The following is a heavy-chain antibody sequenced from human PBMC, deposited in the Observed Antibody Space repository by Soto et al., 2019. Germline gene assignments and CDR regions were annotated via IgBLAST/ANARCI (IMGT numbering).Heavy chain of an antibody. J-gene: IGHJ4*02. CDR1: GFTFSSYA. CDR2: ISDSGDNT. D-gene: IGHD6-13*01. CDR3: ARASSSWYHFDY. V-gene: IGHV3-23*01. Sequence: VQLLESGGGLVQPGGSLRLSCAASGFTFSSYAMTWVRQAPGKGLEWVSAISDSGDNTYYADSVKGRFTISRDNSKNTLYLQMNSLTAEDTAVYYCARASSSWYHFDYWGQGTLVTVSS.